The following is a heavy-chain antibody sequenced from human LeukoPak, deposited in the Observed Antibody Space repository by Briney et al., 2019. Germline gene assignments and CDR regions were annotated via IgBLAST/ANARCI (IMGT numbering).Heavy chain of an antibody. CDR2: IYHSGST. D-gene: IGHD3-16*01. Sequence: PSETLSLTCTVSGYSISSGYYWGWIRQPPGKGLEWIGSIYHSGSTYYNPSLKSRVTISVDTSKNQFSLKLSSVTTADTAVYYCARRGEFNDAFDIWGQGTMVTVSS. CDR3: ARRGEFNDAFDI. V-gene: IGHV4-38-2*02. CDR1: GYSISSGYY. J-gene: IGHJ3*02.